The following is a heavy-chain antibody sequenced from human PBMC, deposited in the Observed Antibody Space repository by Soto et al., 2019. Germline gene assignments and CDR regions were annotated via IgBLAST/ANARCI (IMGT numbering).Heavy chain of an antibody. J-gene: IGHJ5*02. CDR3: AREVSGSGAGTSGFDP. D-gene: IGHD6-19*01. V-gene: IGHV3-33*01. CDR2: IWYDGSNK. CDR1: GFTFSSYG. Sequence: QVQLVESGGGVVQPGRSLRLSCAASGFTFSSYGMHWVRQAPGKGLEWVAVIWYDGSNKYYADSVKGRFTISRDNSKNTLYLQMNSLRAEDTAVYYCAREVSGSGAGTSGFDPWGQGTLVTVSS.